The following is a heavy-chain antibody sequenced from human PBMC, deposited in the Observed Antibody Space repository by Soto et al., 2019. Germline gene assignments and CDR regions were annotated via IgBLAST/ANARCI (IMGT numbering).Heavy chain of an antibody. D-gene: IGHD6-13*01. CDR1: GFTFSSYA. Sequence: EVQLLESGGGLVQPGGSLRLSCAASGFTFSSYAMSWVRQAPGKGLEWVSAISGSGGSTYYADSVKGRFTISRDNSKNTLYLQMNSLRAEDTAVYYRAKWAAAGTWDYYYYGMDVWGQGTTVTVSS. CDR3: AKWAAAGTWDYYYYGMDV. V-gene: IGHV3-23*01. J-gene: IGHJ6*02. CDR2: ISGSGGST.